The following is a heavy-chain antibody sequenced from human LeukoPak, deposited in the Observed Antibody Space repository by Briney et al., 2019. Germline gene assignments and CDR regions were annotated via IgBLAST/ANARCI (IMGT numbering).Heavy chain of an antibody. V-gene: IGHV3-15*01. CDR2: IKSKTDGGTT. Sequence: GGSLRLSCAASGFTFSSYWMSWVRQAPGKGLEWVGRIKSKTDGGTTEYAAPVKGRFTISRDDSKKMLYLQMNSLKTEDTGVYYCTASYNWNYWVAHWGQGTLVTVSS. CDR3: TASYNWNYWVAH. J-gene: IGHJ4*02. CDR1: GFTFSSYW. D-gene: IGHD1-7*01.